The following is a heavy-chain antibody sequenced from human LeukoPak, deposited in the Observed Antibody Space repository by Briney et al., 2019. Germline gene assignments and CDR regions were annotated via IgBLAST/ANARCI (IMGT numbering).Heavy chain of an antibody. Sequence: SETLSLTCAVYGGSFSDYYWSWIRQPPGKGLERIGEINHSGSTNYNPSLKSRVTISVDTSKNQFSLKLSSVTAADTAVYYCAYSSGNQQQWGQGTLVTVSS. CDR1: GGSFSDYY. V-gene: IGHV4-34*01. D-gene: IGHD3-22*01. CDR2: INHSGST. CDR3: AYSSGNQQQ. J-gene: IGHJ1*01.